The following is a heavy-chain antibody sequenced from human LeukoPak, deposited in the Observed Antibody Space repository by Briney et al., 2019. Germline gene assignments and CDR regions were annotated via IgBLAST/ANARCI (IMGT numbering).Heavy chain of an antibody. CDR2: ISSSSSTI. V-gene: IGHV3-48*01. J-gene: IGHJ5*02. CDR1: GFTFSSYS. CDR3: ASHSGSYSGWFDP. D-gene: IGHD1-26*01. Sequence: GGSLRLSCAASGFTFSSYSMNWVRQAPGKGLEWVSYISSSSSTIYYADSVKGRLTISRDNAKNSLYLQMNSLRAEDTAVYYCASHSGSYSGWFDPWGQGALVTVSS.